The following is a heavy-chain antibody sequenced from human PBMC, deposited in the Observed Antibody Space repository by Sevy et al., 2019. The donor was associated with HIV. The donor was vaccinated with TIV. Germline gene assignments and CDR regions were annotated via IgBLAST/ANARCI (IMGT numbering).Heavy chain of an antibody. Sequence: GSLRLSCAASGFTFSSYAMHWVRQAPGKGLEWVAVISYDGSNKYYADSVKGRFTISRDNSKNTLYLQMNSLRAEDTAVYYCAREGMVRGVMRFDPWGQGTLVTVSS. CDR3: AREGMVRGVMRFDP. CDR2: ISYDGSNK. J-gene: IGHJ5*02. V-gene: IGHV3-30*04. D-gene: IGHD3-10*01. CDR1: GFTFSSYA.